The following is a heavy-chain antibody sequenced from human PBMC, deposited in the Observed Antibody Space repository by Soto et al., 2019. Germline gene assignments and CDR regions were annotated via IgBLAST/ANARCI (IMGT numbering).Heavy chain of an antibody. V-gene: IGHV3-15*07. Sequence: EVQLVESGGGLVKPGGSLRVSCAASGFTFREAWMNWVRQAPGKGLEWVGRIKSRTDGGTIEYATPVKGRFIISRDDSKNTLYLQMDSLKTEDTAVYYCWGSAHWGQGTLVTVSS. CDR3: WGSAH. CDR2: IKSRTDGGTI. CDR1: GFTFREAW. J-gene: IGHJ4*02. D-gene: IGHD3-16*01.